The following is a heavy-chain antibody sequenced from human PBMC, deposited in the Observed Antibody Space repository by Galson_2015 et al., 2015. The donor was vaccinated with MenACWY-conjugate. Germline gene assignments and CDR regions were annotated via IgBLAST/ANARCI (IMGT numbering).Heavy chain of an antibody. CDR3: ARYRFGDYGMDV. V-gene: IGHV1-69*13. Sequence: SVKVSCKASGGTFSSYAISWVRQAPGQGLEWMGGIIPIFGTANYAQKFQGRVTITADESTSTAYMELSSLRSEDTAVYYCARYRFGDYGMDVWGQGTTVTVSS. J-gene: IGHJ6*02. CDR2: IIPIFGTA. CDR1: GGTFSSYA. D-gene: IGHD3-10*01.